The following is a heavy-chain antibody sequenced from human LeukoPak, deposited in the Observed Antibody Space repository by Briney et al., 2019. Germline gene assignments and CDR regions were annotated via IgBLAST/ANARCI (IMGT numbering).Heavy chain of an antibody. J-gene: IGHJ4*02. D-gene: IGHD4-23*01. V-gene: IGHV3-7*01. CDR1: AFTFSNYW. CDR3: ARDRGYSTFDY. Sequence: GGSLRLSCAASAFTFSNYWMSWARQASGKGPEWVANIKEDGGEINYLDSVKGRFNISRHNAKNSVYLQMNSLRAEDTAVYYCARDRGYSTFDYWGQGTLAIVSS. CDR2: IKEDGGEI.